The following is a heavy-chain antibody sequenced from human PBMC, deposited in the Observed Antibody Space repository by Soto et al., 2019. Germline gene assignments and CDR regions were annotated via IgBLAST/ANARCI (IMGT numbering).Heavy chain of an antibody. CDR3: AREDGSAFDY. D-gene: IGHD2-15*01. CDR2: ISYDGSNK. J-gene: IGHJ4*02. Sequence: PGGSLRLSCAASGFTFSSYAMHWVRQAPGKGLEWVAVISYDGSNKYYADSVKGRFTISRDNSKNTLYLQMNSLRAEDTAGYYCAREDGSAFDYWGQGTLVTVSS. V-gene: IGHV3-30-3*01. CDR1: GFTFSSYA.